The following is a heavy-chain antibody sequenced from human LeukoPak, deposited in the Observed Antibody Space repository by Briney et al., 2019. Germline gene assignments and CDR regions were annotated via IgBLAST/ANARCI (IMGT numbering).Heavy chain of an antibody. CDR3: ARQPTSEARGGYYYYMDV. Sequence: PSETLSLTCTVSGDSISSYYWSWIRQPPGKGLEWIGYIYTSGSTNYNPSLKSRVTISVDTSKNQFSLKLSSVTAADTAVYYCARQPTSEARGGYYYYMDVWGKGTTVTVSS. J-gene: IGHJ6*03. D-gene: IGHD2-15*01. CDR2: IYTSGST. CDR1: GDSISSYY. V-gene: IGHV4-4*09.